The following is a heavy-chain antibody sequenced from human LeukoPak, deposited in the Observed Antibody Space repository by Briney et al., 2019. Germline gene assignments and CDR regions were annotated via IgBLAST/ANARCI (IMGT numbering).Heavy chain of an antibody. D-gene: IGHD6-13*01. V-gene: IGHV4-39*07. J-gene: IGHJ5*02. CDR1: DGSISSSSYY. CDR2: IYYSGST. CDR3: ARDLGIVDSSSWYVSWFDP. Sequence: SETLSLTCTVSDGSISSSSYYWGWIRQPPGKGLEWIGSIYYSGSTYYNPSLKSRVTISVDTSKNQFSLKLSSVTAADTAVYYCARDLGIVDSSSWYVSWFDPWGQGTLVTVSS.